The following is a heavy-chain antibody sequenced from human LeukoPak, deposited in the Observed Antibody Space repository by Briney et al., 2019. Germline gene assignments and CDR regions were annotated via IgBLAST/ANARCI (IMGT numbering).Heavy chain of an antibody. J-gene: IGHJ4*02. D-gene: IGHD3-22*01. V-gene: IGHV4-4*07. Sequence: SETLSLTCTFSGGSNSNYFWNWIRQPAGKGLEWIGRIYLSGHTNYNPSLKSRVTMSVDTSKTQFSLKLSSVTAADTAVYHCATSYDSSGYSVGFDYWGQGALVTVSS. CDR3: ATSYDSSGYSVGFDY. CDR1: GGSNSNYF. CDR2: IYLSGHT.